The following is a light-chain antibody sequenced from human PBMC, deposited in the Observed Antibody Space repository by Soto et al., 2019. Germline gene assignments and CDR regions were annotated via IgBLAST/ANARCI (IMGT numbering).Light chain of an antibody. CDR2: AAS. Sequence: ILMTQSPSSVSASVGDRFTITCRASQGISCCLAWYQQKPGKAPKLLIYAASSLQSGVPSRFSGTGSGTDFTLTISSLQPEDFATYYCQQADSFPITFGQGTRLEIK. CDR3: QQADSFPIT. V-gene: IGKV1D-12*01. J-gene: IGKJ5*01. CDR1: QGISCC.